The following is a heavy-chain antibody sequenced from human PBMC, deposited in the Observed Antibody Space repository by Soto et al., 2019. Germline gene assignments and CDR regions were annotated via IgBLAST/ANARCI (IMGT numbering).Heavy chain of an antibody. CDR1: GGSSSSYD. CDR3: AGRVYSDSDGGFAY. J-gene: IGHJ4*02. D-gene: IGHD5-12*01. CDR2: IYYSGST. Sequence: PSETLSLTCTVSGGSSSSYDWSWIRQPPGKGLEWIGYIYYSGSTNYNPSLKSRVTISVDTSKNQFSLKLSSVTAADTAVYYCAGRVYSDSDGGFAYWGQGTLVPVSS. V-gene: IGHV4-59*08.